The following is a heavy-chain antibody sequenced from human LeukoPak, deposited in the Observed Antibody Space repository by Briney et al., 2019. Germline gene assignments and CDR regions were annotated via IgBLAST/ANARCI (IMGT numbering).Heavy chain of an antibody. CDR1: GFTFSGHW. J-gene: IGHJ4*02. CDR3: AGGHYGRGGYCLDY. D-gene: IGHD3-22*01. Sequence: GGSLRLSCTASGFTFSGHWIHWVRQPPGMGLVWVSRINERGTDSMYAESVKGRFTISRDNAKNTVYLQMNSLRAEDTAVYYCAGGHYGRGGYCLDYWGQGSLVTVSS. V-gene: IGHV3-74*03. CDR2: INERGTDS.